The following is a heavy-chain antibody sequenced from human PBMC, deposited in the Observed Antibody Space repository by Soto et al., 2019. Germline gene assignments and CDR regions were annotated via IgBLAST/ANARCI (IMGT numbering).Heavy chain of an antibody. CDR3: ARGPSSLTRFDY. J-gene: IGHJ4*02. CDR1: GFTFSSYA. CDR2: ISYDGSNK. Sequence: GGSLRLSCAASGFTFSSYAMHWVRQAPGKGLEWVAVISYDGSNKYYADSVKGRFTISRDNSKNTLYLQMNSLRGEDTAVYYCARGPSSLTRFDYWGQGTLVTVSS. D-gene: IGHD2-2*01. V-gene: IGHV3-30-3*01.